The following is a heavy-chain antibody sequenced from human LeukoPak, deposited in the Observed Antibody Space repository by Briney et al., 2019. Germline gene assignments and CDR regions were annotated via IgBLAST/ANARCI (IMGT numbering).Heavy chain of an antibody. Sequence: ASVKVSCKASGYTFTGYYMHWVRQAPGQGLEWMGWINPNSGGTDYAQKFQGRVTMTRDTSISTAYMELSRLRSDDTAVYYCARGQDTAMVHDAFDIWGQGTMVTVSS. D-gene: IGHD5-18*01. CDR3: ARGQDTAMVHDAFDI. J-gene: IGHJ3*02. CDR2: INPNSGGT. CDR1: GYTFTGYY. V-gene: IGHV1-2*02.